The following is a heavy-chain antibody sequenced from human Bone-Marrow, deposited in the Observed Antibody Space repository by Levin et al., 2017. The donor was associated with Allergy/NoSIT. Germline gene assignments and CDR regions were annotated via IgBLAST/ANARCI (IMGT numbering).Heavy chain of an antibody. V-gene: IGHV3-33*01. CDR1: GFTFSSYG. Sequence: SCAASGFTFSSYGMHWVRQAPGKGLEWVAVIWYDGSNKYYADSVKGRFTISRDNSKNTLYLQMNSLRAEDTAVYYCARSYYYYYGMDVWGQGTTVTVSS. CDR3: ARSYYYYYGMDV. J-gene: IGHJ6*02. CDR2: IWYDGSNK.